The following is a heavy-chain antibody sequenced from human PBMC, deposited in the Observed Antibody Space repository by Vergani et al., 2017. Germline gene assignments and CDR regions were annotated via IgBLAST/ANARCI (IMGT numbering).Heavy chain of an antibody. Sequence: QVQLVESGGGVVQPGKSLSLSCETSGFIFSDYVMHWVRQAPGKGLEWVAVIWYDGSNKYYADSVKGRFTISRDNSKNTLYLQMNSLRAEDTAVYYCARGASGDYVSSFDYWGQGTLVTVSS. V-gene: IGHV3-33*01. CDR2: IWYDGSNK. J-gene: IGHJ4*02. CDR3: ARGASGDYVSSFDY. CDR1: GFIFSDYV. D-gene: IGHD4-17*01.